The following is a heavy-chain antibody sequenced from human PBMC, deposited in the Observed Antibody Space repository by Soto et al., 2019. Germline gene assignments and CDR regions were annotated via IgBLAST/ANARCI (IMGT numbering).Heavy chain of an antibody. CDR2: ISGSGGST. J-gene: IGHJ4*02. D-gene: IGHD3-10*01. Sequence: PGGSLRLSCAASGFTFSSYAMSWVRQAPGKGLEWVSAISGSGGSTYYADSVKGRFTISRDNSKNTLYLQMNSLRAEDTAVYYCAKDLPWFGDKAENFDYWGQGTLVTVSS. CDR1: GFTFSSYA. CDR3: AKDLPWFGDKAENFDY. V-gene: IGHV3-23*01.